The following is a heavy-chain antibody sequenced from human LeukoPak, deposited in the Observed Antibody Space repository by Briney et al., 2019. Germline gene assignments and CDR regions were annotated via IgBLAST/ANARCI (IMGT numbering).Heavy chain of an antibody. CDR3: ASRSINWYRGGTWFDP. Sequence: GGSLRLSCAASGFTFSSFSMNWVRQAPGKGLEWLPYINSDSKTIYYADSVKGRFTISRDNAKNSLYLQMSSLRVEDTAVYYCASRSINWYRGGTWFDPWGQGTLVTVSS. D-gene: IGHD6-13*01. CDR2: INSDSKTI. CDR1: GFTFSSFS. V-gene: IGHV3-48*04. J-gene: IGHJ5*02.